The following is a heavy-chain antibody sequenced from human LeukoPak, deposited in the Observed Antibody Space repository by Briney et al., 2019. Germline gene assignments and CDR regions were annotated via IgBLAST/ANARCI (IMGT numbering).Heavy chain of an antibody. D-gene: IGHD6-19*01. CDR3: ARGPLIAVAGTFDY. V-gene: IGHV1-69*04. CDR2: IIPILGIA. J-gene: IGHJ4*02. CDR1: GGTFSSYA. Sequence: ASVKVSCKASGGTFSSYAISWVRQAPGQGLEWMGRIIPILGIANYAQKFQGRVTITADKSTSTAYMELSSRRSEDTAVYYCARGPLIAVAGTFDYWGQGTLVTVSS.